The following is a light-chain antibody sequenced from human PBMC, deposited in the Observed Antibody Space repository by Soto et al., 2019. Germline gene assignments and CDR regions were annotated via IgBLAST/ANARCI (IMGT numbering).Light chain of an antibody. CDR3: QQYNTWTYT. CDR2: GAS. Sequence: EIVMTQSPATLSVSPWERATLSCRASHSVSSNLAWYQQKPGQAPRLLIYGASTRATGIPARFSGSWSGTEFTLTISSLQSEDFAAYYCQQYNTWTYTFGQGTKREIK. CDR1: HSVSSN. V-gene: IGKV3D-15*01. J-gene: IGKJ2*01.